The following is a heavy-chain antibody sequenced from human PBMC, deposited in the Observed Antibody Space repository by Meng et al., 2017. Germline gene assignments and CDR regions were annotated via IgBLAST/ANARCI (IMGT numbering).Heavy chain of an antibody. J-gene: IGHJ4*02. D-gene: IGHD2-2*01. CDR2: VTHSGST. Sequence: PRRVTASEPLAPTGPVCVDSISGTYLWGWSRLPPGKGLELIGEVTHSGSTYYTPSLQSRVTISVDLYNNQFSLRLFSVTAADTAVYFCARAQLSRLFDSWGQGALFTVSS. CDR3: ARAQLSRLFDS. V-gene: IGHV4-4*02. CDR1: VDSISGTYL.